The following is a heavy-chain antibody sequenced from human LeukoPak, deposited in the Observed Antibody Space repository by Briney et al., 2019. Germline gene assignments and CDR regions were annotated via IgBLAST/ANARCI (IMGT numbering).Heavy chain of an antibody. CDR2: TYYRSRWYG. J-gene: IGHJ4*02. CDR1: GDSVSSNSAA. CDR3: ARELRRIFDY. V-gene: IGHV6-1*01. Sequence: SQTLSLTCAISGDSVSSNSAAWNWIRQSPSRGLEWLGRTYYRSRWYGDYAVSLKSRITIIPDTSKNQFSLQLNSVILEDTAVYLCARELRRIFDYWDQGSLVTVS.